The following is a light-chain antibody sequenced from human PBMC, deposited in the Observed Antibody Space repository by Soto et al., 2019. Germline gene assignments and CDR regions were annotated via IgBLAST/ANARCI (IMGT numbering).Light chain of an antibody. CDR2: GAS. CDR3: QLYGVSSPRIT. J-gene: IGKJ5*01. CDR1: QSVSSS. Sequence: EIVMTQSPATLSVSPGERATLSCRAIQSVSSSLAWYQQKPGRAPRLLIYGASSRATGIPDRFSGSVSGTDFTLTISRLEPEDFAVYYCQLYGVSSPRITFGQGTRLEIK. V-gene: IGKV3-20*01.